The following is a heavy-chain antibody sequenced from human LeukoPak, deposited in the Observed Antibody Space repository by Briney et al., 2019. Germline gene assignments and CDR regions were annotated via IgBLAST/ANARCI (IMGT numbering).Heavy chain of an antibody. CDR3: AKSDTYRFDY. Sequence: GGSLRLSCAASGFTFSFYAMNCVRQAPGRGLEWISYIYSSSSSIYYADSVKGRFTNSRDNAKNSVYLQMNSLRDGDTAVYYCAKSDTYRFDYWGQGTLVTVSS. V-gene: IGHV3-48*02. CDR1: GFTFSFYA. J-gene: IGHJ4*02. D-gene: IGHD2-2*01. CDR2: IYSSSSSI.